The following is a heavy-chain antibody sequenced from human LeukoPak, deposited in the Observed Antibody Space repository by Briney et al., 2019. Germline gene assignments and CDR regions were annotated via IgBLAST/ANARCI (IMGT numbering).Heavy chain of an antibody. Sequence: QPGGSLRLSCAASGFTFSSYWMHWVRQAPGKGLGWVSLIKSDGRSTSYADSVKGRFTISRDNAKNTVYLQMNSLRVEDTAVYYCARDFKYSSDYWGQGTLVTVSS. D-gene: IGHD6-6*01. J-gene: IGHJ4*02. CDR2: IKSDGRST. CDR3: ARDFKYSSDY. CDR1: GFTFSSYW. V-gene: IGHV3-74*01.